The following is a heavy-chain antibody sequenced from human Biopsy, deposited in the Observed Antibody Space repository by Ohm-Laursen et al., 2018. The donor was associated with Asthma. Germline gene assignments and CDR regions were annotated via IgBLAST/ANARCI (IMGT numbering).Heavy chain of an antibody. V-gene: IGHV3-7*03. J-gene: IGHJ4*02. CDR1: AFTICNYW. D-gene: IGHD2-2*01. Sequence: SLTLSCAASAFTICNYWRAWVRQTPGKGLQWLATINQYGSEESYVDSVKGRFTISRDNAKNSLYLQMNSLRVDDTAFYYCARVAWDIVVVPAAMPGAYFDRWGQGDLVTVSS. CDR3: ARVAWDIVVVPAAMPGAYFDR. CDR2: INQYGSEE.